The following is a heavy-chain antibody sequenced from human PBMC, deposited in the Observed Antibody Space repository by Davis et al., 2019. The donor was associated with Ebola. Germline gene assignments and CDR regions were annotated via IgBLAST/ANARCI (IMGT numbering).Heavy chain of an antibody. CDR2: ISAYNGNT. D-gene: IGHD2-15*01. V-gene: IGHV1-18*01. J-gene: IGHJ6*02. CDR3: AREDIVVVVAVPYYYGMDV. CDR1: GYTFTSYG. Sequence: AASVKVSCKASGYTFTSYGISWVRQAPGQGLEWMGWISAYNGNTNYAQKLQGRVTMTTDTSTSTAYMELRSLRSDDTAVYYCAREDIVVVVAVPYYYGMDVWGQGTTVTVSS.